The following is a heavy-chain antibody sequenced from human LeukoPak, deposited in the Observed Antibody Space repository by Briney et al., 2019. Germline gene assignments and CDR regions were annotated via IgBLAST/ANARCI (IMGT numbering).Heavy chain of an antibody. V-gene: IGHV3-48*02. Sequence: GGSLRLSCAASGFTFSSYSMNCVRQAPGKGLEWVSYISSSSSSIHYADSVKGRFTISRDNAKNSLNLQMSSLRDEDTAMYYCARDYYYGFYYWGQGTLVTVSS. D-gene: IGHD3-10*01. CDR1: GFTFSSYS. J-gene: IGHJ4*02. CDR2: ISSSSSSI. CDR3: ARDYYYGFYY.